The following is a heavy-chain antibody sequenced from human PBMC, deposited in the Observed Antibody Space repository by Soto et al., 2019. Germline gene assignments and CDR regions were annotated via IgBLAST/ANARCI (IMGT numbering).Heavy chain of an antibody. V-gene: IGHV3-21*01. J-gene: IGHJ4*02. D-gene: IGHD3-10*01. CDR1: GFTFSSYS. CDR3: ARELGLGVIITPFDY. CDR2: ISSSSSYI. Sequence: EVQLVESGGGLVKPGGSLRLSCAASGFTFSSYSMNWVRQAPGKGLEWVSSISSSSSYIYYADSVKGRFTISRDNAKNSLYLQMNNLRAEDTDVYYCARELGLGVIITPFDYLGQGTLVTVSS.